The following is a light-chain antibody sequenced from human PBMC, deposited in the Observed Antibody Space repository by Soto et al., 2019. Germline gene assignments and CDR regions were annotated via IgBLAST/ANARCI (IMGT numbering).Light chain of an antibody. CDR1: SSDVGGYNY. Sequence: QSALTQPASVSGSPGQSITISCTGTSSDVGGYNYVSWFQQHPGKAPKLKIHEVSNRPSGVSNRFSGSKSGNTASLTISGLQADDEADYYCSSYTSRETWVFGGGTKLTVL. CDR3: SSYTSRETWV. J-gene: IGLJ3*02. V-gene: IGLV2-14*01. CDR2: EVS.